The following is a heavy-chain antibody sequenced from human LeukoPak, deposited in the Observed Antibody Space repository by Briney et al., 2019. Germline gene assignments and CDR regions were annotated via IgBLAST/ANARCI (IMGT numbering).Heavy chain of an antibody. CDR1: GGTFTGYY. CDR3: ARGTTIFGVAPPDY. J-gene: IGHJ4*02. D-gene: IGHD3-3*01. V-gene: IGHV1-2*02. CDR2: VNPNSGGA. Sequence: GASVKVSCKASGGTFTGYYIHWVRQAPGQGLEWMGWVNPNSGGANYAQKFQGSITMTRDTSISTAYMELSRLRSDDTAVYYCARGTTIFGVAPPDYWGQGTLVTVSS.